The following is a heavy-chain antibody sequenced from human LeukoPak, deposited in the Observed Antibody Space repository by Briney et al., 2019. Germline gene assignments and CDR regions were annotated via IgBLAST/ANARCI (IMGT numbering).Heavy chain of an antibody. CDR2: IYTSGIT. Sequence: SETLSLTCTVSGGSISSYYWTWMRQPPGEGLEWIGYIYTSGITNYDPSLKSRVSISLDTSKNQFSLRLNSVTAADTAVYYCAGARGGSGNFDYWGQGTLVTVSS. J-gene: IGHJ4*02. CDR1: GGSISSYY. V-gene: IGHV4-4*09. CDR3: AGARGGSGNFDY. D-gene: IGHD3-16*01.